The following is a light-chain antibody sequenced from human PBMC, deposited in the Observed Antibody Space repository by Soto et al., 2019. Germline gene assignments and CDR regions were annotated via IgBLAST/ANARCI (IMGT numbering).Light chain of an antibody. CDR3: QQRSNWPPRLT. V-gene: IGKV3-11*01. CDR1: QSINRY. J-gene: IGKJ4*01. Sequence: EIVLTQSPATLSLSPGERATLSCRASQSINRYLAWYQQKPGQAPRLLIYDASNRATGIPARFSGSGSGTDFTLTISSLDPEDFAVYYCQQRSNWPPRLTFGGGTKVEI. CDR2: DAS.